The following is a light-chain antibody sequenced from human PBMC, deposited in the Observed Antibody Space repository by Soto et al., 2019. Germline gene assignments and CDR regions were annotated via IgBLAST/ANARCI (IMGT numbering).Light chain of an antibody. CDR1: QGIRSA. CDR3: LLDYSYFWA. J-gene: IGKJ1*01. Sequence: AIQLTQSPSSLSASVVDRVTITCRASQGIRSALGWYQQKPGKVPKLLIYAASTLQSGVPSRFSGSGSGTDFTLTISSLQPEDFATYYCLLDYSYFWAFGQGTKV. CDR2: AAS. V-gene: IGKV1-6*01.